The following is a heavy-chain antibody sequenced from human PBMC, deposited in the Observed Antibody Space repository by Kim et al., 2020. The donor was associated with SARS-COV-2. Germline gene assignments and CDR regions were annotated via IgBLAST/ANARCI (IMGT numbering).Heavy chain of an antibody. CDR2: IYYSGST. Sequence: SETLSLTCTVSGGSISSGGYYWSWIRQHTGKGLEGIGYIYYSGSTYYNPSLKSRVTISVDTSKNQFSLKLGSVTAADTAVYYCARALILITIFGVVGPFDYCGQGALVTVSS. CDR3: ARALILITIFGVVGPFDY. V-gene: IGHV4-31*03. D-gene: IGHD3-3*01. J-gene: IGHJ4*02. CDR1: GGSISSGGYY.